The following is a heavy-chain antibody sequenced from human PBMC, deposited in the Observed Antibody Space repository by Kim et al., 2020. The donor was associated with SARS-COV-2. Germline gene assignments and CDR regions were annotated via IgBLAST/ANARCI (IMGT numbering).Heavy chain of an antibody. J-gene: IGHJ6*02. V-gene: IGHV3-73*01. Sequence: GGSLRLSCAASGFTFSGSAIHWVRQASGKGLEWVGRIRSEVNNYATAYAASVKGRFTISRDDSKNTAFLQMNSLKTEDTAVYYCARRGDYGGMDVWGQGTTLTVSS. CDR1: GFTFSGSA. CDR3: ARRGDYGGMDV. CDR2: IRSEVNNYAT.